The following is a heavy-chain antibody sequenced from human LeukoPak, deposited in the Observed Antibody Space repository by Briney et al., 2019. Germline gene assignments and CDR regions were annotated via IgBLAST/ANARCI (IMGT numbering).Heavy chain of an antibody. V-gene: IGHV4-34*01. CDR3: ARGPRYFDWLPDLGYFDY. Sequence: SETLSLTCAVYGGSFSGYYWSWIRQPPGKGLEWIGEINHSGSTNYNPSLKSRVTISVDTSKNQFSLKLSSETAADTAVYYCARGPRYFDWLPDLGYFDYWGQGTLVTVSS. J-gene: IGHJ4*02. CDR1: GGSFSGYY. CDR2: INHSGST. D-gene: IGHD3-9*01.